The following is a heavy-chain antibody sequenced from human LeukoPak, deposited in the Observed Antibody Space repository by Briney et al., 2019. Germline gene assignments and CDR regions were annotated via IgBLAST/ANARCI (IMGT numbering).Heavy chain of an antibody. D-gene: IGHD5-18*01. V-gene: IGHV4-38-2*02. CDR2: FFLKGST. J-gene: IGHJ4*02. Sequence: SETLSLTCTVSGYSITSAYYWGRIRQPPGKGLEWIGSFFLKGSTYYNPSLKSRVTISVDTSKNQFSLKLSSVTAADTAVYYCARHGIQLWLYRNYYFDYWGQGTLVTVSS. CDR3: ARHGIQLWLYRNYYFDY. CDR1: GYSITSAYY.